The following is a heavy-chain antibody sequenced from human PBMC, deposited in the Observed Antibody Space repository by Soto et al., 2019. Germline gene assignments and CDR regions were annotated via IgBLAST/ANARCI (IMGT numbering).Heavy chain of an antibody. Sequence: LRLSCAASGFTFSSYGMHWVRQAPGKGLEWVAVISYDGSNKYYADSVKGRFTISRDNSKNTLYLQMNSLRAEDTAVYYCAREWMVAATLDYWGQGTLVTVSS. CDR3: AREWMVAATLDY. J-gene: IGHJ4*02. CDR2: ISYDGSNK. V-gene: IGHV3-30*19. CDR1: GFTFSSYG. D-gene: IGHD2-15*01.